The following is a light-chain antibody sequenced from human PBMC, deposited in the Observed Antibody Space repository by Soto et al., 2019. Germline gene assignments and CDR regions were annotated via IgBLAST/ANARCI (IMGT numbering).Light chain of an antibody. CDR2: DAS. Sequence: EIVCTQSPATLSVSPGERATLSCRASQSVSSYLAWYQQKPGQAPRLLIYDASNRATGIPARFSGSGSGTDFTLTISRLEPEDFAVYHCQQYVGSSRTFGQGTKVDIK. CDR1: QSVSSY. CDR3: QQYVGSSRT. J-gene: IGKJ1*01. V-gene: IGKV3-11*01.